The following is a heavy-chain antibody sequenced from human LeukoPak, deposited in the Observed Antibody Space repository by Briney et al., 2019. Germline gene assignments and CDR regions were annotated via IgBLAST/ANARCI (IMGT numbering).Heavy chain of an antibody. CDR1: GGSISSSSYY. V-gene: IGHV4-39*01. CDR3: ARTPYDSSGYYYYYYGMDV. D-gene: IGHD3-22*01. Sequence: KTSETLSLTCTVSGGSISSSSYYWVWIRQPQGQGLEWIGSIYYSGISYYNPSLKSRVTISVDTSKNQFSLKLCYVTAADTAVYYCARTPYDSSGYYYYYYGMDVWGQGTTVTVSS. J-gene: IGHJ6*02. CDR2: IYYSGIS.